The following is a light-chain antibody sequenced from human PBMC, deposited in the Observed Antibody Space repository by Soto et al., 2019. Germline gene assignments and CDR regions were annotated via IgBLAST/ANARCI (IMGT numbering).Light chain of an antibody. CDR3: AAWDDSLNGRYV. CDR2: SNN. V-gene: IGLV1-44*01. CDR1: SSNIGSNT. Sequence: QSVLTQPPSASGTPGQRVTISSSGSSSNIGSNTVNWYQQLPGTAPKLLIYSNNQRPSGVPDRFSGSKSGTSASLAISGLQSEDEADYYCAAWDDSLNGRYVFGTGTKVTVL. J-gene: IGLJ1*01.